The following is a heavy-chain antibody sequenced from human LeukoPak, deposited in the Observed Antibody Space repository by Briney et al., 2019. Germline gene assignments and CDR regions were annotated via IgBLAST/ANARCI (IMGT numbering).Heavy chain of an antibody. J-gene: IGHJ4*02. CDR3: AKMGNCDSSGCTPADY. Sequence: ASVKVSCKASGYTFTSYDINWVRQAPGQGLEWMGWINPNSGGTNYAQKFQGRLTMTRDTSIRTVYMDLSGLISDDTAIYYCAKMGNCDSSGCTPADYWGQGTLVTVSS. D-gene: IGHD2-15*01. CDR2: INPNSGGT. CDR1: GYTFTSYD. V-gene: IGHV1-2*02.